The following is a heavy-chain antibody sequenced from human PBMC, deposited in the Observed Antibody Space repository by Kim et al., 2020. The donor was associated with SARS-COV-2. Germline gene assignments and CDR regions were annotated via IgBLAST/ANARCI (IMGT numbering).Heavy chain of an antibody. J-gene: IGHJ4*02. V-gene: IGHV3-64*05. CDR1: GFTFSNYA. CDR3: VTRNYYNSGSYYEGAPFDF. CDR2: ISSDGCST. Sequence: GSLRLSCSASGFTFSNYAMHWVRQAPGKGLEYVSAISSDGCSTYYADSVKGRFTISRDNSKNMLYVQMSSLRVEDTAIYYCVTRNYYNSGSYYEGAPFDFWGQGTLVTVSS. D-gene: IGHD3-10*01.